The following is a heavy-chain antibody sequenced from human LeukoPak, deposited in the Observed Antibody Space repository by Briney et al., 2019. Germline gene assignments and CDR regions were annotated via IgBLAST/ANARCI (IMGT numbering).Heavy chain of an antibody. J-gene: IGHJ4*02. CDR1: GFTFSNYA. CDR3: AKDRRYCTNGVCFGDY. CDR2: ISGSGGST. V-gene: IGHV3-23*01. Sequence: GGSLRLSCAAAGFTFSNYAMSWVRQAPGKGLEWVSAISGSGGSTYYADSVRGRFTISRDNSKNTLYLQMNSLRAEDTAVYYCAKDRRYCTNGVCFGDYWGQGTLVTVSS. D-gene: IGHD2-8*01.